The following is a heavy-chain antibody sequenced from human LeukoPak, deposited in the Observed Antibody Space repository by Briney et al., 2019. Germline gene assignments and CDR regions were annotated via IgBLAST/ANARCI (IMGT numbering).Heavy chain of an antibody. CDR3: ARGHSGSYHTAGFDY. CDR2: IIPIFGTA. D-gene: IGHD1-26*01. CDR1: GGTFSSYA. V-gene: IGHV1-69*13. Sequence: VKVSCKASGGTFSSYAISWVRQAPGQGLEWVGGIIPIFGTANYAQKFQGRVTITADESTSTAYMELSSLRSEDTAVYYCARGHSGSYHTAGFDYWGQGTLVTVSS. J-gene: IGHJ4*02.